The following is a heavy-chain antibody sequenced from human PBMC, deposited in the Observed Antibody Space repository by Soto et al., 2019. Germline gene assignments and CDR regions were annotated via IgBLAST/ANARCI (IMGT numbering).Heavy chain of an antibody. CDR3: ARAQQLLWFGELPLYYYYMDV. J-gene: IGHJ6*03. CDR1: GGSISSYY. Sequence: SETLSLTCTVSGGSISSYYWSWIRQPPGKGLEWIGYIYYSGSTNYNPSLKSRVTISADTSKNQFSLKLSSVTAADTAVYYCARAQQLLWFGELPLYYYYMDVWGKGTTVTVSS. V-gene: IGHV4-59*08. CDR2: IYYSGST. D-gene: IGHD3-10*01.